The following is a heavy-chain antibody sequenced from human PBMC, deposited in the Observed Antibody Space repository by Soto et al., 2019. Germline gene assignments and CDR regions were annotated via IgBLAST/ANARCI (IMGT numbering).Heavy chain of an antibody. J-gene: IGHJ3*02. V-gene: IGHV1-69*06. Sequence: QVQRVQSGAEVKKPGSSVKVSCKASGGSFSSYAISWVRQAPVQGLEWMGGIIPIFGTATYAQKFQGRVTIIADKSTSTAYMELSSLRSEDTAVYYCARAGPVAGNHAFDIWGQGTLVTVSS. D-gene: IGHD6-19*01. CDR1: GGSFSSYA. CDR2: IIPIFGTA. CDR3: ARAGPVAGNHAFDI.